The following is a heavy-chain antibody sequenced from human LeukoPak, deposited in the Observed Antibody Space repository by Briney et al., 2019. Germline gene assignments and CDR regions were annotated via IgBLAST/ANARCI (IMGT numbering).Heavy chain of an antibody. CDR2: ISGSGGST. CDR1: GFTFSSYA. J-gene: IGHJ4*02. CDR3: AKDKLAYCSGGSCYYLDY. V-gene: IGHV3-23*01. Sequence: GGSLRLSCAASGFTFSSYAMSWVRQAPGKGLEWVTAISGSGGSTYYADSVKGRFTISRDNSKNTLYLQMNSLRAEDTAVYYCAKDKLAYCSGGSCYYLDYWGQGTLVTVSS. D-gene: IGHD2-15*01.